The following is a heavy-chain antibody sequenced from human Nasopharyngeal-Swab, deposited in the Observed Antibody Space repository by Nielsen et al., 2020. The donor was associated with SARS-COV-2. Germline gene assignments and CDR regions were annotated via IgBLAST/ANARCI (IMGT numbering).Heavy chain of an antibody. CDR1: GFTFSSYG. Sequence: GGSLRLSCAASGFTFSSYGMHWVRQAPGKGLEWVAVIWYDGSNKYYADSVKGRFTISRDNSKNTLYLQMNSLRAEDTAVYYCARVVSGSSWTFDYWGRGTLVTVSS. V-gene: IGHV3-33*01. D-gene: IGHD6-13*01. CDR2: IWYDGSNK. CDR3: ARVVSGSSWTFDY. J-gene: IGHJ4*02.